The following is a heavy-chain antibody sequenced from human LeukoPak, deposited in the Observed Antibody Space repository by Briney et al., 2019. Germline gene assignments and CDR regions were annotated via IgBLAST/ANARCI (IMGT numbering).Heavy chain of an antibody. CDR3: ARDRGVKLVGGGPYDY. CDR1: GGTFSSYA. Sequence: ASVKVSCKASGGTFSSYAISWVRQAPGQGLEWMGWISAYNGNTNYAQKLQGRVTMTTDTSTSTAYMELRSLRSDDTAVYYCARDRGVKLVGGGPYDYWGQGTLVTVSS. J-gene: IGHJ4*02. CDR2: ISAYNGNT. V-gene: IGHV1-18*01. D-gene: IGHD6-6*01.